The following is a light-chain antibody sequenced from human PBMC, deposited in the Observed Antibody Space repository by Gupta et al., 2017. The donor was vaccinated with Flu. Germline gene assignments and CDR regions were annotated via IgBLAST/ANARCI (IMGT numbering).Light chain of an antibody. CDR3: CSYTLSTPLV. V-gene: IGLV2-23*02. J-gene: IGLJ1*01. CDR1: DIGTYNL. Sequence: DIGTYNLVAWDKQHPGKAPILMIFDVGKRASGVSYRFSGSKSGNTASLTISGLQTEDEADYYCCSYTLSTPLVFGSGTKVTVL. CDR2: DVG.